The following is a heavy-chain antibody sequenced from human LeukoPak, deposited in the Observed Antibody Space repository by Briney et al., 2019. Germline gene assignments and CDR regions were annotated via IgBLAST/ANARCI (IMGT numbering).Heavy chain of an antibody. Sequence: SETLSLTCTVSGGSISSYYWSWIRQPAWKGVDGIGYIYYSGSTNYNPSLKSRVTISVDTSKNQFSLKLSSATAADTAVYYCARLGYSSSHLDYWGQGTLVTVSS. CDR1: GGSISSYY. D-gene: IGHD6-13*01. CDR2: IYYSGST. V-gene: IGHV4-59*08. CDR3: ARLGYSSSHLDY. J-gene: IGHJ4*02.